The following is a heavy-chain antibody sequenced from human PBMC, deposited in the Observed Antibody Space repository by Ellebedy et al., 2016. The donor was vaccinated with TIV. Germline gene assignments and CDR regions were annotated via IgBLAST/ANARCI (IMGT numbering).Heavy chain of an antibody. J-gene: IGHJ4*02. V-gene: IGHV3-72*01. Sequence: GESLKISCAASGLTFSDHIMDWVRQAPGKGLEWVARTRNKADGYSTEYAAPVKGRFTISRDESKNSLYLQMNSLKTEDTAVYYCAGCSIGNIFENWGQGTLVTVSS. CDR2: TRNKADGYST. D-gene: IGHD2-2*01. CDR1: GLTFSDHI. CDR3: AGCSIGNIFEN.